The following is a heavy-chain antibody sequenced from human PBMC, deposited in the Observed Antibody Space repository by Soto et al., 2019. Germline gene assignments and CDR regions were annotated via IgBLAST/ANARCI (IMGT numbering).Heavy chain of an antibody. CDR2: INHSGST. J-gene: IGHJ5*02. D-gene: IGHD3-3*01. V-gene: IGHV4-34*01. Sequence: SETLSLTCAVYGGSFSGYYWSWIRQPPGKGLEWIGEINHSGSTNYNPSLKSRVTISVDTSKNQFSLKLSSVTTADTAVYYCARLRFLEWLLYNWFDPWGQGTLVTVSS. CDR3: ARLRFLEWLLYNWFDP. CDR1: GGSFSGYY.